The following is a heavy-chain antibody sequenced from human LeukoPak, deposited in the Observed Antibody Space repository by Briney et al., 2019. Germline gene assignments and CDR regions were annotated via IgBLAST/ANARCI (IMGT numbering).Heavy chain of an antibody. J-gene: IGHJ4*02. CDR3: ARVGYCSTTSCYWRAFDY. CDR1: GFTFSNYA. Sequence: GGSLRLSCAASGFTFSNYAMGWVRRAPGKGLEWFSAISGTGDKTYYADSVKGLFTISRDNSKNTLYLQMNSLRAEDTAVYYCARVGYCSTTSCYWRAFDYWGQGTLVTVSS. D-gene: IGHD2-2*01. CDR2: ISGTGDKT. V-gene: IGHV3-23*01.